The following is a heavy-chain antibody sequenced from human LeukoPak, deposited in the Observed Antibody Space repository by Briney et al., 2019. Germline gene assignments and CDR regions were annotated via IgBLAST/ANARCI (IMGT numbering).Heavy chain of an antibody. J-gene: IGHJ4*02. CDR1: GFTFSGYW. CDR2: ITASGTAM. D-gene: IGHD1-26*01. Sequence: PGGSLRLSCAASGFTFSGYWMHWVRQAPGKGLEWVSHITASGTAMFYADSVKGRFTISRDNAKNSLYLQMNSLRDEDTAVYYCASSGSYRFDYWGQGTLVTVSS. CDR3: ASSGSYRFDY. V-gene: IGHV3-48*02.